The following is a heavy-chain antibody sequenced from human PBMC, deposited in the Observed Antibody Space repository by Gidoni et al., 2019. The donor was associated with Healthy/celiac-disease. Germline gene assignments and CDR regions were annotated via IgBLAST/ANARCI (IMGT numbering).Heavy chain of an antibody. J-gene: IGHJ4*02. D-gene: IGHD2-15*01. CDR1: GFTFSSYS. CDR3: ARVIGDIVVVVAATSDY. CDR2: ISSSSSYI. Sequence: EVQLVESGGGLVKPGGSLRLSCAASGFTFSSYSMNWVRQAPGKGLEWVSSISSSSSYIYYADSVKGRFTISRDNAKNSLYLQMNSLRAEDTAVYYCARVIGDIVVVVAATSDYWGQGTLVTVSS. V-gene: IGHV3-21*01.